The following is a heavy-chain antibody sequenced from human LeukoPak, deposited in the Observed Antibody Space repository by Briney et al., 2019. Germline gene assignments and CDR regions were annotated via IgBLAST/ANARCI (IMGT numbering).Heavy chain of an antibody. V-gene: IGHV1-18*01. J-gene: IGHJ2*01. CDR3: ARGGWVVRGVSNWYFDL. Sequence: RRASVKVSCKASGYTFTSYGISWVRQAPGQGLEWMGWISAYNGNTNYAQKLQGRVTMTTDTSTSTAYMELRSLRSDDTAVYYCARGGWVVRGVSNWYFDLWGRGTLVTVSS. D-gene: IGHD3-10*01. CDR2: ISAYNGNT. CDR1: GYTFTSYG.